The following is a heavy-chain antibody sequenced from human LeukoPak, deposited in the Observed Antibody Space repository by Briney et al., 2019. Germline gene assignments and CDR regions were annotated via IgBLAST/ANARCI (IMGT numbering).Heavy chain of an antibody. Sequence: GGSLRLSCAASGFTFSSYWMSWVRQAPGKGLKWVSDISASGGSTYYADSVKGRFTISRDNSKKTLHLQMNSLRAEDTAVYYCARGDGSEDAFDIWGQGTMVTVSS. V-gene: IGHV3-23*01. D-gene: IGHD3-10*01. CDR3: ARGDGSEDAFDI. CDR1: GFTFSSYW. J-gene: IGHJ3*02. CDR2: ISASGGST.